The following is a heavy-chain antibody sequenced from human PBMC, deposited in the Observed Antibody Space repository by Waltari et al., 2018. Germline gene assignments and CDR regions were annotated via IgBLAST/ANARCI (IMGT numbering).Heavy chain of an antibody. CDR3: ATTLITTVTASTSYYGMDV. CDR1: GGTFSSYA. V-gene: IGHV1-69*05. Sequence: QVQLVQSGAEVKKPGSSVKVSCKASGGTFSSYAISWVRPAAGQGLEWIGGFLPIFGTANYAQKFHGRVTITTDASTSTAYMELSSLRSEATAVYYCATTLITTVTASTSYYGMDVWGQVTTVTVSS. CDR2: FLPIFGTA. J-gene: IGHJ6*02. D-gene: IGHD4-17*01.